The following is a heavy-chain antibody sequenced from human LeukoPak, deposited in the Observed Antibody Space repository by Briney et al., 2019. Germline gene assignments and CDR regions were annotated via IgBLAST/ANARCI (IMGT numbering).Heavy chain of an antibody. CDR1: GFTFSSYA. D-gene: IGHD3-22*01. CDR2: ISGSGGST. CDR3: AKDLARITMIVVVIRRDYYYYGMDV. J-gene: IGHJ6*02. V-gene: IGHV3-23*01. Sequence: PGASLRLSCAASGFTFSSYAMSWVRQAPGKGLEWVSAISGSGGSTYYADSVKGRFTISRDNSENTLYLQMNSLRAEDTAVYYCAKDLARITMIVVVIRRDYYYYGMDVWGQGTTVTVSS.